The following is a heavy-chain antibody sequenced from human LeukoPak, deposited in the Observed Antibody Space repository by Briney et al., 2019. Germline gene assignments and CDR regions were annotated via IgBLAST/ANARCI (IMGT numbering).Heavy chain of an antibody. J-gene: IGHJ3*02. CDR3: ARARSSYGYGDAFDI. CDR2: ISYDGSSK. Sequence: GGSLRLSCAASGFTFSSYGMHWVRQAPGKGLEWVAVISYDGSSKYYADSVKGRFTISRDNSKNTLYLQMNSLRAEDTAVYYCARARSSYGYGDAFDIWGQGTMVTVSS. V-gene: IGHV3-30*19. CDR1: GFTFSSYG. D-gene: IGHD5-18*01.